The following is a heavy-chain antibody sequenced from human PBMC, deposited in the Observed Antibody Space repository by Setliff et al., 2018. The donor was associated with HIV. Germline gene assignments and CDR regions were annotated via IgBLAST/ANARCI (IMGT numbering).Heavy chain of an antibody. CDR1: GYTFTSYG. CDR3: ARGRLSWSPDF. Sequence: ASVKVSCKASGYTFTSYGISWVRQAPGQGLEWMGWISAYNGNTNYAQKLQGRLTMTRDTSTSTAYMELSSLTSDDTAIYYCARGRLSWSPDFWGQGTLVTVSS. J-gene: IGHJ4*02. CDR2: ISAYNGNT. V-gene: IGHV1-18*01.